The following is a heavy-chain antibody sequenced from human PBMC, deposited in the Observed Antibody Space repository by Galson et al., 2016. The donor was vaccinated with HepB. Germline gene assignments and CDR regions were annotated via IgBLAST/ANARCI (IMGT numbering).Heavy chain of an antibody. CDR3: ARDRLYYDSRAYYPTFDY. CDR2: INSSGST. J-gene: IGHJ4*02. D-gene: IGHD3-22*01. V-gene: IGHV4-61*01. CDR1: GGSVSSGTYF. Sequence: SETLSLTCTVSGGSVSSGTYFWSWIRQPPGKGLEWIGYINSSGSTKYNPSLKSPVTISVGTSKNQFSLKLSSVTAADSAVYYCARDRLYYDSRAYYPTFDYWGQGTLVTVSS.